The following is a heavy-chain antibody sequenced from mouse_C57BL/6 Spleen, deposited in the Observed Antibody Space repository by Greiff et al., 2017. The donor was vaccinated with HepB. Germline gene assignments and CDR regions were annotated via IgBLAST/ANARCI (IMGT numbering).Heavy chain of an antibody. CDR1: GYTFTSYW. CDR2: IHPNSGST. J-gene: IGHJ4*01. V-gene: IGHV1-64*01. Sequence: VQLQQPGAELVKPGASVKLSCKASGYTFTSYWMHWVKQRPGQGLEWIGMIHPNSGSTNYNEKFKSKATLTVDKSSSTAYMQLSSLTSEDSAVYYCARGGVYYEDAMDYWGQGTSVTVSS. D-gene: IGHD2-4*01. CDR3: ARGGVYYEDAMDY.